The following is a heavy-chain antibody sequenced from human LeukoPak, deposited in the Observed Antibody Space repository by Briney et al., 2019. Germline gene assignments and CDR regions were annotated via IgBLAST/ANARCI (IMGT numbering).Heavy chain of an antibody. J-gene: IGHJ6*02. Sequence: ASVKVSCKASGYTFTSYGMSWVRQAPGQGLEWMGWISAYNGNTNYAQKLQGRVTMTTDTSTSTAYMELRSLRSDDTAVYYCAREQQPYYYGMDVWGQGTTVAVSS. V-gene: IGHV1-18*01. CDR2: ISAYNGNT. D-gene: IGHD6-13*01. CDR1: GYTFTSYG. CDR3: AREQQPYYYGMDV.